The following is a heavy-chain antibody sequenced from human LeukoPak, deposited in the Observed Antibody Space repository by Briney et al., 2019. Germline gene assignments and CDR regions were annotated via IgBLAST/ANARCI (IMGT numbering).Heavy chain of an antibody. J-gene: IGHJ4*02. D-gene: IGHD7-27*01. CDR3: AKVVLVELGFDY. Sequence: GRSLRLSCAASGFIPSNYGMHGVRQAPGKGLEWVAVIWFDGSNEDYADSVKGRFTISRDNSKNTLFLQMNSLRAEDTAVYYCAKVVLVELGFDYWGQGTLVTVSS. CDR2: IWFDGSNE. CDR1: GFIPSNYG. V-gene: IGHV3-33*06.